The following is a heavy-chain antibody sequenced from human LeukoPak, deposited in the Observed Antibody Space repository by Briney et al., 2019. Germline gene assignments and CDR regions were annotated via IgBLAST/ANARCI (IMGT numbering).Heavy chain of an antibody. V-gene: IGHV3-21*06. CDR1: GFTFSAYT. CDR3: AREGGRRRASNFDWFDP. J-gene: IGHJ5*02. D-gene: IGHD3-16*01. CDR2: VSSNMADI. Sequence: PGGSLRLSCAASGFTFSAYTMNWGRQAPRKGRGWVSAVSSNMADIYYAAQLRGRFTIPRDNAQILLYLQITSLRAADTAVYYCAREGGRRRASNFDWFDPWGQGTLVTVSS.